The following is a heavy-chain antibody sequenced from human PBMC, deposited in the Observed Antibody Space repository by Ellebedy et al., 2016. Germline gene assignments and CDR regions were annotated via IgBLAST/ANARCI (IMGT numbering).Heavy chain of an antibody. CDR3: AREYRSGTYAYWSFDV. CDR2: ISDDGNDK. Sequence: GGSLRLXXAASGFTFSRYDIHWVRQAPGKGLEWVAVISDDGNDKYYRDSVKGRFTISRDISKNRVYLQMNSLRVEDTAVYYCAREYRSGTYAYWSFDVWGRGTLVAVS. V-gene: IGHV3-30*03. CDR1: GFTFSRYD. D-gene: IGHD3-10*01. J-gene: IGHJ2*01.